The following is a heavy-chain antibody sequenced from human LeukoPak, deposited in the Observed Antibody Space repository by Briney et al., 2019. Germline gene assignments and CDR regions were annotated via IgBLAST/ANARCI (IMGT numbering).Heavy chain of an antibody. CDR3: AKDVGERGPFDY. CDR1: GFPFSNCD. Sequence: AGGSLRLSCAASGFPFSNCDMHWVRQAPGKGLEWVSGISGTGGSTDYADSVKGRFTVSRDNSKNTLFLQMNSLRAEDTAVYFCAKDVGERGPFDYWGQGALVTVSS. V-gene: IGHV3-23*01. D-gene: IGHD1-26*01. CDR2: ISGTGGST. J-gene: IGHJ4*02.